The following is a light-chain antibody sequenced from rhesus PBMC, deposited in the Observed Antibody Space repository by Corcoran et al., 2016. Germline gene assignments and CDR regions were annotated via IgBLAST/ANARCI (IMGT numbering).Light chain of an antibody. V-gene: IGLV2-32*02. CDR3: SSDAGTNTYS. CDR1: SSDIGGYNY. CDR2: EVS. J-gene: IGLJ1*01. Sequence: QAALTQPRSVSGSPGQSVTISCTGTSSDIGGYNYVSWYQQHPGTAPKLMIFEVSKRPSGVSYRFSGSKSGNTASLTISVLQAEDEYDYYCSSDAGTNTYSFGVGTRLTVL.